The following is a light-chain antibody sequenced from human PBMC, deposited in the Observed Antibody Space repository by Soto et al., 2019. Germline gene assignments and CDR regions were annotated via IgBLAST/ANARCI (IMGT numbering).Light chain of an antibody. CDR3: PQRSSWPPVFT. V-gene: IGKV3-11*01. CDR1: QSISSD. J-gene: IGKJ5*01. Sequence: SAGALSLYPGDSATLSCRASQSISSDLALYQQKPGQAPRLLIYDASNRATGIPARFSGSGSGTDFTLIISSLEPAESAIYCCPQRSSWPPVFTFGQGTRLEIK. CDR2: DAS.